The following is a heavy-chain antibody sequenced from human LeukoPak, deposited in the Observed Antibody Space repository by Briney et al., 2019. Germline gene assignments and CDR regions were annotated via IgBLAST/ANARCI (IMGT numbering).Heavy chain of an antibody. CDR2: LNADASTT. Sequence: GGALRLSCATSGFTFSSHGMHWGPEAPGKGLVWVSRLNADASTTNYADSVKGRFTISRDNAKNTLYLQMNSLRAEDTAVYYCARDKRVSSAGMDVWGQGTTVTVSS. CDR1: GFTFSSHG. J-gene: IGHJ6*02. V-gene: IGHV3-74*01. D-gene: IGHD2-2*01. CDR3: ARDKRVSSAGMDV.